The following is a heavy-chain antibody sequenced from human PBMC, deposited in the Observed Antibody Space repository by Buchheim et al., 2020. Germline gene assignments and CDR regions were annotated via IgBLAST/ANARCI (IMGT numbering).Heavy chain of an antibody. CDR3: ARGPLDRTFYDFWSGYYPLPDP. J-gene: IGHJ5*02. Sequence: QVQLVQSGSELKKPGASVKVSCKASGYTFTSYAMNWVRQAPGQGLEWMGWINTNTGNPTYAQGFTGRFVFSLDTSVSTAYLQISSLKAEDTAVYYCARGPLDRTFYDFWSGYYPLPDPWGQGTL. V-gene: IGHV7-4-1*02. CDR2: INTNTGNP. D-gene: IGHD3-3*01. CDR1: GYTFTSYA.